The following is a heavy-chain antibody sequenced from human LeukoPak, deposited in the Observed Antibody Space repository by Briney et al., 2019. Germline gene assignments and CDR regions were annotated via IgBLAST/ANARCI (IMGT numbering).Heavy chain of an antibody. J-gene: IGHJ5*02. Sequence: GGSLRLSCAASGFTFSSYSTNWVRQAPGKGLEWVSSISSSSSYIYYADSVKGRFTISRDNAKNSLYLQMNSLRAEDTAVYYCARDPDSGYDSWFDPWGQGTLVTVSS. D-gene: IGHD5-12*01. V-gene: IGHV3-21*01. CDR1: GFTFSSYS. CDR3: ARDPDSGYDSWFDP. CDR2: ISSSSSYI.